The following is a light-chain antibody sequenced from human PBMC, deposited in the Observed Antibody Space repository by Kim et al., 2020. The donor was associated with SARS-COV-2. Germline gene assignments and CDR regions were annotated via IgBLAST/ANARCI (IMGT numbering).Light chain of an antibody. CDR1: AGAVTRQLW. Sequence: PGGTVTLNCGSSAGAVTRQLWPYWYQQKPGQAPRTVIYDKDNRKSGTPSRFSGSLLGGRAALTLTGAQPDDEAEYYCLLSYTGAWVFGGGTQLTVL. CDR3: LLSYTGAWV. J-gene: IGLJ3*02. V-gene: IGLV7-46*01. CDR2: DKD.